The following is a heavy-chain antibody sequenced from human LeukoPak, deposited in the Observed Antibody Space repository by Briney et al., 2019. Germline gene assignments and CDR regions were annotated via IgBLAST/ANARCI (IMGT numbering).Heavy chain of an antibody. D-gene: IGHD5-12*01. CDR1: GFNFNKYS. V-gene: IGHV3-21*04. CDR3: ARGYTDYDYPFDS. Sequence: GGSLRLSCSASGFNFNKYSMNWVRQAPGKGLEWVSSIRNSSTYIYYAQSVKGRFTISRDNTKKSLYLRMDSLRVEDTAVYYCARGYTDYDYPFDSWCQGTLVTVSS. CDR2: IRNSSTYI. J-gene: IGHJ4*02.